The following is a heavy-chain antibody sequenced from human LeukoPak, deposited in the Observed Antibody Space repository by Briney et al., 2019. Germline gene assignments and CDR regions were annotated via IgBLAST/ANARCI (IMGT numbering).Heavy chain of an antibody. J-gene: IGHJ4*02. V-gene: IGHV3-23*01. Sequence: SGGSLRLSCAASGFPFNYYAVTWVRQAPGKGLEWVSTVTVSDNNTYYADSLQGRFTLSGDRAKNTVFLQMDSLRVSDTAVYYCAMATSWYRIDHWGKGTLVTVSS. CDR1: GFPFNYYA. CDR3: AMATSWYRIDH. D-gene: IGHD6-13*01. CDR2: VTVSDNNT.